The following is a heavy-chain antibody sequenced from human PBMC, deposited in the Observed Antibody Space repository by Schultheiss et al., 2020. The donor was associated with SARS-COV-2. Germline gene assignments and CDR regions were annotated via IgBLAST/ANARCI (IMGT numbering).Heavy chain of an antibody. CDR3: ASGAWTRRAVWFDP. Sequence: SETLSLTCAVYGGSFSGYYWSWIRQPPGKGLEWIGEINHSGSTNYNPSLKSRVIISVDTSKNQFSLQLTSVTAADTAVYYCASGAWTRRAVWFDPWGQGTLVTVSS. D-gene: IGHD1-1*01. J-gene: IGHJ5*02. CDR1: GGSFSGYY. CDR2: INHSGST. V-gene: IGHV4-34*01.